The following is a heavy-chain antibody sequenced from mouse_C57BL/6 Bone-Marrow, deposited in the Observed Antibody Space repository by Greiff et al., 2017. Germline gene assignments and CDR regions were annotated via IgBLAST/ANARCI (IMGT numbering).Heavy chain of an antibody. V-gene: IGHV1-69*01. D-gene: IGHD2-5*01. CDR3: ARSYSNYLYYFDY. CDR2: IDPSDSYT. CDR1: GYTFTSYW. J-gene: IGHJ2*01. Sequence: VQLQQPGAELVMPGASVKLSCKASGYTFTSYWMHWVKQRPGQGLEWIGEIDPSDSYTNYNQKFKGKSTLTVDKSSSTAYMQLSSLTSEDSAVYYCARSYSNYLYYFDYWGQGTTLTVSS.